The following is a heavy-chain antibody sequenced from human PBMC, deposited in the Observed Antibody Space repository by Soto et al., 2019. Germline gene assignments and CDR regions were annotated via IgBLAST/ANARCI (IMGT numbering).Heavy chain of an antibody. J-gene: IGHJ4*02. CDR1: GGTFSSYA. D-gene: IGHD6-19*01. V-gene: IGHV1-69*13. CDR3: AVGELVAGTFDFDY. Sequence: SVKVSCKASGGTFSSYAISWVRQAPGQGLEWMGGIIPIFGTANYAQKFQGRVTITADESTSTAYMELSSLRSEDTAVYYCAVGELVAGTFDFDYWGQGTLVTVSS. CDR2: IIPIFGTA.